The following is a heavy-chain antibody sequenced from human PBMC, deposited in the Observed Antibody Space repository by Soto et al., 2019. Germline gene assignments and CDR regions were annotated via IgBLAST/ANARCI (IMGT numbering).Heavy chain of an antibody. D-gene: IGHD2-15*01. CDR3: VRQGEYCSGDKCLTDF. CDR1: GYTFTTSW. Sequence: RESLKISCRASGYTFTTSWIAWVRQMSGKGLEWMGFIYPGDSDTRYNPSFRGQVTISADKSINTAYIQWSSLKASDTAMYYCVRQGEYCSGDKCLTDFWGQGTLGTLS. CDR2: IYPGDSDT. V-gene: IGHV5-51*01. J-gene: IGHJ1*01.